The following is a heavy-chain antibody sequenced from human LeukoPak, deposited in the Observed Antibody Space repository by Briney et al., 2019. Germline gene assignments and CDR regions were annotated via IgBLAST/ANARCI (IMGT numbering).Heavy chain of an antibody. CDR2: IRYDGSNK. Sequence: PGGSLRLSCAASGFTFSSYGMHWVRQAPGKGLEWVAFIRYDGSNKYYADSVKGRFTISRDNSKNTLYLQMNSLRAEDTAVYYCASSLIVVVPAAPIGYWGQGTLVTVSS. V-gene: IGHV3-30*02. CDR3: ASSLIVVVPAAPIGY. CDR1: GFTFSSYG. J-gene: IGHJ4*02. D-gene: IGHD2-2*01.